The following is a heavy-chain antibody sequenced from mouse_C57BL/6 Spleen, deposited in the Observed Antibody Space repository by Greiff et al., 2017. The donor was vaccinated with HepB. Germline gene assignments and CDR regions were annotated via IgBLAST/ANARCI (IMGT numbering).Heavy chain of an antibody. CDR3: ARHRTGTGAMDY. CDR2: ISSGGSYT. V-gene: IGHV5-6*01. J-gene: IGHJ4*01. CDR1: GFTFSSYG. D-gene: IGHD4-1*01. Sequence: EVHLVESGGDLVKPGGSLKLSCAASGFTFSSYGMSWVRQTPDKRLEWVATISSGGSYTYYPDSVKGRFTISRDNAKNTLYLQMSSLKSEDTAMYYCARHRTGTGAMDYWGQGTSVTVSS.